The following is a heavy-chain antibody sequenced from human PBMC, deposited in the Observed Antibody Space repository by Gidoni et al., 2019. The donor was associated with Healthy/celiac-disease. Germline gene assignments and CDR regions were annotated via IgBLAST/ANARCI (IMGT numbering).Heavy chain of an antibody. V-gene: IGHV3-23*01. J-gene: IGHJ4*02. CDR2: ISGSGGST. D-gene: IGHD4-17*01. CDR1: GFTFSSYA. Sequence: EVQLLESGGCLVQPGGSLRLSCPASGFTFSSYAMSWVRQAPGTGLEGVSAISGSGGSTYYADSVKGRFTISRDNSKNTLYLQMNGLRAEDTAVYYCAKLDYGVDYWGQGTLVTVSS. CDR3: AKLDYGVDY.